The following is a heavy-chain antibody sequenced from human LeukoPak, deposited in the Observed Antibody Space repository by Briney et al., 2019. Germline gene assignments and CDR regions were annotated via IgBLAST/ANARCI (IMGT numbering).Heavy chain of an antibody. J-gene: IGHJ4*02. D-gene: IGHD3-3*01. V-gene: IGHV5-51*04. CDR3: ARIYDFWSGYYRFDY. Sequence: GESLKISCKGSGYSFTSYWIGWVRQMPGKGLEWMGIIYPGDSDTRYSPSFQGQVTISADKPISTAYLQWSSLKASDTAMYYCARIYDFWSGYYRFDYWGQGTLVTVSS. CDR2: IYPGDSDT. CDR1: GYSFTSYW.